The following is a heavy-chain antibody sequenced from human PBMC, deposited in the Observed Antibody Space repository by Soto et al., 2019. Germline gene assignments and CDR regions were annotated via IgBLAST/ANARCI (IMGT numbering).Heavy chain of an antibody. D-gene: IGHD5-12*01. V-gene: IGHV1-2*04. J-gene: IGHJ6*02. Sequence: ASVKVSCKASGYTFTGYYMHWVRQAPGQGLEWMGWINPNSGGTNYAQKFQGWVTMTRDTSISTAYMELSRLRSDDTAVYYCARDGSSGYGHPSTRYYGMDVWGQGTTVTVSS. CDR2: INPNSGGT. CDR1: GYTFTGYY. CDR3: ARDGSSGYGHPSTRYYGMDV.